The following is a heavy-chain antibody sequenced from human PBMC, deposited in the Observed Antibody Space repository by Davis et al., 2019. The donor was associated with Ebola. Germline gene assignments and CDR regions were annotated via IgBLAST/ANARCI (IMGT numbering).Heavy chain of an antibody. Sequence: PGGSLRLSCAASGFTFSSYAMSWVRQAPGKGLEWVSAISGSGGSTYYADSVKGRFTISRDNSKNTLYLQMNSLRAEDTAVYYCAKDGYYYGSGSYYTTFDYWGQGTLVTVSS. CDR1: GFTFSSYA. CDR2: ISGSGGST. V-gene: IGHV3-23*01. J-gene: IGHJ4*02. CDR3: AKDGYYYGSGSYYTTFDY. D-gene: IGHD3-10*01.